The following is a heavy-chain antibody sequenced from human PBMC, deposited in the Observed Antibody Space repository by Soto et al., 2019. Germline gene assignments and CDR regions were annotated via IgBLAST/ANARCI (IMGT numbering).Heavy chain of an antibody. CDR3: ARWWFGEFLAY. J-gene: IGHJ4*02. CDR2: IYYSGTT. CDR1: GGSSSNYY. D-gene: IGHD3-10*01. Sequence: PSETLSLTCTVSGGSSSNYYWTWIRQPPGKGLQWIGYIYYSGTTNYNPSLKSRVTISVDTSKNQFSLKLSSVTAADTAVYYCARWWFGEFLAYWGQGTLVTVSS. V-gene: IGHV4-59*08.